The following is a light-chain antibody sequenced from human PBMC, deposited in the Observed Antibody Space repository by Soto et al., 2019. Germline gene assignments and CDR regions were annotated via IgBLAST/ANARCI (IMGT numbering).Light chain of an antibody. CDR3: QQSYSTPYT. V-gene: IGKV1-39*01. CDR2: AAS. Sequence: DIQMTQSPSSLSASVGDRVTITCRATQSLSSYLSWYQQKPGKAPKLLIYAASTFQSGVPSRFSGSGSWTDFTLTISSLQPEDFATYYCQQSYSTPYTFGQGTKLEIK. J-gene: IGKJ2*01. CDR1: QSLSSY.